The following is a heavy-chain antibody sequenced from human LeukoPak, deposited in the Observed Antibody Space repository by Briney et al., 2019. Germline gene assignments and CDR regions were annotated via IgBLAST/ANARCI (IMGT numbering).Heavy chain of an antibody. V-gene: IGHV4-59*08. CDR1: GGSISRYY. CDR2: IYYTGST. J-gene: IGHJ5*01. Sequence: SETLSLTCSVSGGSISRYYWSWIRQPPGKGLEWMGYIYYTGSTNYNPSLKGRVTMSLDTSKNQFSLRLSSVAAADTAAYYCAGGRYTSGWYDSWGLGTLVTVSS. D-gene: IGHD6-19*01. CDR3: AGGRYTSGWYDS.